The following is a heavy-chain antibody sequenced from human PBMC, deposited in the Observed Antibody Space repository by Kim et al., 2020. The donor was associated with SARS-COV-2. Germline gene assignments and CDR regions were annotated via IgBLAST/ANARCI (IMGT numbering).Heavy chain of an antibody. CDR2: IRSKAYGGTT. Sequence: GGSLRLSCTASGFTFGDYAMSWVRQAPGKGLEWVGFIRSKAYGGTTEYAASVKGRFTISRDDSKSIAYLQMNSLKTEDTAVYYCTLPLGDSADAFDIWGQGTMVTVSS. CDR1: GFTFGDYA. D-gene: IGHD1-26*01. V-gene: IGHV3-49*04. CDR3: TLPLGDSADAFDI. J-gene: IGHJ3*02.